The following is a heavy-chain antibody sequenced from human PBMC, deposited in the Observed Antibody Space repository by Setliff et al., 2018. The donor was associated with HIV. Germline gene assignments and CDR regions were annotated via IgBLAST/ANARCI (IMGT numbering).Heavy chain of an antibody. V-gene: IGHV4-39*01. CDR1: GGSISNSRYY. D-gene: IGHD3-22*01. J-gene: IGHJ5*02. Sequence: SETLSLTCTVSGGSISNSRYYWSWIRQPPGKGLEWVGNMYYNGSPNYNPSLKSRVIMSVDTSKNQFPLNLPSVTASDTAVYYCASRIYYYDSNNFLREEGFDPWGQGTLVTVSS. CDR2: MYYNGSP. CDR3: ASRIYYYDSNNFLREEGFDP.